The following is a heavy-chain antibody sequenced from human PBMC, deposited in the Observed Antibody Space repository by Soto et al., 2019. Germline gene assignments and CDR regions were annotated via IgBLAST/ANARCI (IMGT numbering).Heavy chain of an antibody. V-gene: IGHV4-31*03. CDR2: IYVTGAV. J-gene: IGHJ4*02. CDR1: GAALNSGNYY. D-gene: IGHD2-8*01. CDR3: GRMYANTWPYLLDS. Sequence: PSETLSLTCSVSGAALNSGNYYWSWIRQVPGKGLEWIGHIYVTGAVDYNPSLRDRITISQDTSERQFSLNLRLVTAADTAVYYCGRMYANTWPYLLDSWGQGTLVTVSS.